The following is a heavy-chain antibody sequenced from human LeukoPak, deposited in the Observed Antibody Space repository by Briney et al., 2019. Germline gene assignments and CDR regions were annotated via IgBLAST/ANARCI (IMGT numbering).Heavy chain of an antibody. CDR1: EFSVGSNY. CDR3: AKGLLLLWFGELYAFDY. D-gene: IGHD3-10*01. V-gene: IGHV3-66*01. Sequence: GGSLRLSCAASEFSVGSNYMTWVRQAPGKGLEWVSLIYSGGSTYYADSVKGRFTISRDNSKNTLYLQMNSLRAEDTAVYYCAKGLLLLWFGELYAFDYWGQGTLVTVSS. CDR2: IYSGGST. J-gene: IGHJ4*02.